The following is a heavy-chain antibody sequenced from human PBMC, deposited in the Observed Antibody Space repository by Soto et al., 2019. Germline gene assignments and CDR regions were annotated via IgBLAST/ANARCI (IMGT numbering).Heavy chain of an antibody. CDR2: ISGSGGST. D-gene: IGHD2-21*02. V-gene: IGHV3-23*01. Sequence: GGSLRLSCAASGFTVSSYAMSWVRQAPGKGLEWVSAISGSGGSTYYADSVKGRFTISRDNSKNTLYLQMNSLRAEDTAVYYCAKIPHIVVVTATLFDYWGQGTLVTVSS. J-gene: IGHJ4*02. CDR3: AKIPHIVVVTATLFDY. CDR1: GFTVSSYA.